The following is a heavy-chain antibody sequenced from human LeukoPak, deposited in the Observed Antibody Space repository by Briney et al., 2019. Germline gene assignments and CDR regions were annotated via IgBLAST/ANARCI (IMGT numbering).Heavy chain of an antibody. J-gene: IGHJ4*02. D-gene: IGHD5-18*01. Sequence: GGSLRLSCAASGFTFSSYAMSWVRQAPGKGLEWVSVISASGGNTYYADSVKGRFTISRDNSKNTLYLQMNSLRAEDTAIYYCAKLVSYNSGYGYLDYWAWEPWSRSPQ. CDR1: GFTFSSYA. V-gene: IGHV3-23*01. CDR3: AKLVSYNSGYGYLDY. CDR2: ISASGGNT.